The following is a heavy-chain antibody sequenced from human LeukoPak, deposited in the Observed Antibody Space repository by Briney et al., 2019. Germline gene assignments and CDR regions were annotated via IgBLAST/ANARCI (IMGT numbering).Heavy chain of an antibody. Sequence: SETLSLTCTVSGGSISSGGYYWSWIRQHPGKGLEWIGYVYDSGSTNYNPSLKSRVTISVDTSKNQFSLKLSSVTAADTAVYYCARQYGGSYYSNYFDYWGQGTLVTVSS. V-gene: IGHV4-61*08. CDR2: VYDSGST. CDR3: ARQYGGSYYSNYFDY. CDR1: GGSISSGGYY. J-gene: IGHJ4*02. D-gene: IGHD1-26*01.